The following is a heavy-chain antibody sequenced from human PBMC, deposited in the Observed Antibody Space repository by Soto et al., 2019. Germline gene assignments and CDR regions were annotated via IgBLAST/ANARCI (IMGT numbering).Heavy chain of an antibody. D-gene: IGHD3-16*01. CDR2: IYYSGST. J-gene: IGHJ6*02. Sequence: PSETLSLTCTVSGGSISSYYWSWIRQPPGKGLEWIGYIYYSGSTNCNPSLKSRVTISVDTSKNQFSLKLSSVTAADTAVYYCARAGGPTNNGMDVWGQGTTVTVSS. V-gene: IGHV4-59*01. CDR3: ARAGGPTNNGMDV. CDR1: GGSISSYY.